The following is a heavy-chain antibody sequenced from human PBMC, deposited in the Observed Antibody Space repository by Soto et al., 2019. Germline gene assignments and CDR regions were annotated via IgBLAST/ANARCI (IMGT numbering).Heavy chain of an antibody. Sequence: AETLSLTCTVSGGSISGYYWSWIRQPPGKGLEGIGYIYYSGSTNYNPSLKSRVTISVDTSKNQFSLKLSSVTAADTAAYYCARRAYGSGSYFDYWGQGTLVTVSS. V-gene: IGHV4-59*01. J-gene: IGHJ4*02. CDR2: IYYSGST. D-gene: IGHD3-10*01. CDR3: ARRAYGSGSYFDY. CDR1: GGSISGYY.